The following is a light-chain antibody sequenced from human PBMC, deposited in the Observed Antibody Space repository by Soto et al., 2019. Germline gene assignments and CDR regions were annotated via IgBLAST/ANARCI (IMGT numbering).Light chain of an antibody. CDR3: QQYNTFWT. CDR1: QSIGNR. Sequence: DLKMSQSPSTLSPSIGDRISISCRASQSIGNRLAWYQHKPGTAPKVLIYDASTLESGVPSRFSGSGSGTNFILTISSLQPDDFATYYCQQYNTFWTFRQGTRWLS. J-gene: IGKJ1*01. V-gene: IGKV1-5*01. CDR2: DAS.